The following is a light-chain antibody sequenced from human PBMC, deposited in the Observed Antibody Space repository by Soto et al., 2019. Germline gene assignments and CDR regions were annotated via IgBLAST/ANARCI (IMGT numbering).Light chain of an antibody. V-gene: IGKV2-30*02. CDR2: KVS. CDR1: QSLVHSDGNTY. Sequence: DVVMTQSPLSLPVTLGQPASISCRSSQSLVHSDGNTYLNWFQQRPGQSPRRLIYKVSYRDSGVPDRFSGSGSGTDLTLKISRVEAEDVGISYCMQSAHWPPLTFGGGTKVEIK. CDR3: MQSAHWPPLT. J-gene: IGKJ4*01.